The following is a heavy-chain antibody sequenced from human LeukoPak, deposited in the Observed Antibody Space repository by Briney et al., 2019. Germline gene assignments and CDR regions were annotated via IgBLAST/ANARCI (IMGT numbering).Heavy chain of an antibody. J-gene: IGHJ4*02. V-gene: IGHV4-59*01. CDR1: GGSISSYY. Sequence: SETLSLTCTVSGGSISSYYWSWIRQPPGKGLEWIGYIYYSGGTNYNPSLKSRVTISVDTSKNQFSLKLSSVTAADTAVYYCARMRYYYDSSGYYNYFDYWGQGTLVTVSS. CDR2: IYYSGGT. D-gene: IGHD3-22*01. CDR3: ARMRYYYDSSGYYNYFDY.